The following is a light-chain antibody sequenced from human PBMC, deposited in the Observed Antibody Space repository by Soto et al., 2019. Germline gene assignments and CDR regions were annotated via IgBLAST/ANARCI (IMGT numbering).Light chain of an antibody. V-gene: IGKV3-15*01. CDR2: GAS. Sequence: EIVMTQSPATLSVSPGERATLSCRASQSVSGNLAWYQQKPGQAPRLLIYGASTRATGIPARFSGSGSGTDFTLTISSLQSEDFALYYCQQYNNWPPTFGQGTLLEIK. CDR1: QSVSGN. J-gene: IGKJ5*01. CDR3: QQYNNWPPT.